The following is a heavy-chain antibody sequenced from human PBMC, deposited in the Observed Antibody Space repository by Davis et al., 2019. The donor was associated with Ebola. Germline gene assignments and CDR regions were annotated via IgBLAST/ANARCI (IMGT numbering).Heavy chain of an antibody. CDR2: ISSSSSYI. CDR3: ARDLPVVATMEGFDL. D-gene: IGHD5-12*01. CDR1: GFTFSSYS. J-gene: IGHJ2*01. Sequence: PGGSLRLSCAASGFTFSSYSMNWVRQAPGKGLEWVSSISSSSSYIYYADSVKGRFTISRDNAKNSLYLQMNSLRAEDTAVYYCARDLPVVATMEGFDLWGRGTLVTVSS. V-gene: IGHV3-21*01.